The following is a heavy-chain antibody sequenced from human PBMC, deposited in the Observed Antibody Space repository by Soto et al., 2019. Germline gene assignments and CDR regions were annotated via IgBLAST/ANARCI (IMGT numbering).Heavy chain of an antibody. CDR1: GFTVSSNY. V-gene: IGHV3-53*02. CDR3: AREAYNYDSSGYYGGVWYFDL. CDR2: IYSGGST. Sequence: EVQLVETGGGLIQPGGSLRLSCAASGFTVSSNYMSWVRQAPGKGLEWVSVIYSGGSTYYADSVKGRFTISRDNSKNTLYLQMNSLRAEDTAVYYCAREAYNYDSSGYYGGVWYFDLWGRGTLVTVSS. J-gene: IGHJ2*01. D-gene: IGHD3-22*01.